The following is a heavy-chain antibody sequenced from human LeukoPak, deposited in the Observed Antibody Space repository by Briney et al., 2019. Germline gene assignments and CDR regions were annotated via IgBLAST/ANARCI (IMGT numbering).Heavy chain of an antibody. J-gene: IGHJ5*02. Sequence: SVNVSCKASGGTFSSYAIGWVRQAPGQGLEWMGGIIPIFGTANYAQKFQGRVTITADESTSTASMELSSLRSEDTAVYYCARELDSSRFDPWGQGTLVTVSS. CDR3: ARELDSSRFDP. D-gene: IGHD6-13*01. CDR1: GGTFSSYA. CDR2: IIPIFGTA. V-gene: IGHV1-69*13.